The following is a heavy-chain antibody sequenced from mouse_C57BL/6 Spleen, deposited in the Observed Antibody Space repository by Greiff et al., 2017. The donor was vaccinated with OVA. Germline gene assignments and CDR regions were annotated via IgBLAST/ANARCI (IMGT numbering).Heavy chain of an antibody. J-gene: IGHJ4*01. D-gene: IGHD1-1*01. CDR3: ARGCYYYSSNYYAMDY. CDR2: IYPSDSET. Sequence: QVQLKQPGAELVRPGSSVKLSCKASGYTFTSYWMDWVKQRPGQGLEWIGNIYPSDSETHYNQKFKDKATLTVEKSSSKDYIQLSSRTSEESAVYYCARGCYYYSSNYYAMDYWGQGTSVTVSS. CDR1: GYTFTSYW. V-gene: IGHV1-61*01.